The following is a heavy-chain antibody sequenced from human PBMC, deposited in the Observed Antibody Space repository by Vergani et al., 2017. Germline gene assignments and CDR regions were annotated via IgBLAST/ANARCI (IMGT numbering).Heavy chain of an antibody. D-gene: IGHD3-22*01. Sequence: DVHLAESGGGFFQPGGSLKLSCAASGFTFSGSAMHWVRQASGKGLEWVGRIRSKANSYATAYAASVKGRFTISRDDSKNTAYLQMNSLKTEDTAVYYCTSLYYYDSSGYSGYWGQGTLVTVSS. CDR3: TSLYYYDSSGYSGY. CDR2: IRSKANSYAT. J-gene: IGHJ4*02. V-gene: IGHV3-73*02. CDR1: GFTFSGSA.